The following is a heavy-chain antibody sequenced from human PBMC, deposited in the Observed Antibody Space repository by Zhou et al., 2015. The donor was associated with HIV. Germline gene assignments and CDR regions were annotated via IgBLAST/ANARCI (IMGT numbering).Heavy chain of an antibody. CDR2: FDPEDGET. CDR1: GYTLTELS. CDR3: ATHVLLPLMITFGAVAFDI. V-gene: IGHV1-24*01. J-gene: IGHJ3*02. Sequence: QVQLVQSGAEVKKPGASVKVSCKVSGYTLTELSMHWVRQAPGKGLEWMGGFDPEDGETIYAQKFQGRVTMTEDTSTDTAYMELSSLRSEDTAVYYCATHVLLPLMITFGAVAFDIWGQGTMVTVSS. D-gene: IGHD3-16*01.